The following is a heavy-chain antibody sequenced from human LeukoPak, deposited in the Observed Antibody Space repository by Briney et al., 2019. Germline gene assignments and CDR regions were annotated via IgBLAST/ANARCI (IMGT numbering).Heavy chain of an antibody. V-gene: IGHV1-8*01. Sequence: ASVNVSCKASGYTFTSYDINWVRQAPGQGLEWMGWMNPNSGNTGYAQKFQGRVTMTRNTSISTAYMELSSLRSEDTAVYYCARGAWFREFPDGFDPWGQGTLVTVSS. J-gene: IGHJ5*02. CDR3: ARGAWFREFPDGFDP. D-gene: IGHD3-10*01. CDR2: MNPNSGNT. CDR1: GYTFTSYD.